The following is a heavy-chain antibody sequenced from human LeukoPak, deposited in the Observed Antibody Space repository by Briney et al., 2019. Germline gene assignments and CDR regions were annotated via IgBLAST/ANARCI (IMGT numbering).Heavy chain of an antibody. CDR3: AGDYYGDYGDY. J-gene: IGHJ4*02. D-gene: IGHD4-17*01. V-gene: IGHV3-30-3*01. Sequence: GGSLRLSCAASGFTVSSNYMSWVRQAPGKGLEWVAVISYDGSNKYYADSVKGRFTISRDNSKNTLYLQMNSLRAEDTAVYYCAGDYYGDYGDYWGQGTLVTVSS. CDR2: ISYDGSNK. CDR1: GFTVSSNY.